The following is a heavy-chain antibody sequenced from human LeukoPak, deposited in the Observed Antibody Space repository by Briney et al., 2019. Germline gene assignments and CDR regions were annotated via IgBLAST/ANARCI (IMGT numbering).Heavy chain of an antibody. D-gene: IGHD2-2*02. CDR2: IRYDGSSK. CDR3: AKWVVVPAAIRSGYYYYYMDV. V-gene: IGHV3-30*02. J-gene: IGHJ6*03. CDR1: GFTFSSYG. Sequence: GGSLRLSCAASGFTFSSYGMHWVRQAPGKGLEWVAFIRYDGSSKYYADSVKGRFTISRDNSKNTLYLQMNSLRAEDTAVYYCAKWVVVPAAIRSGYYYYYMDVWGKGTTVTVSS.